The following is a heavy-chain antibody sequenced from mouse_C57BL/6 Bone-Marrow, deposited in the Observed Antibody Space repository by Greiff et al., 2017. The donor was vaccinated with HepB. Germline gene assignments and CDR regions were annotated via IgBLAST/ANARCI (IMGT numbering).Heavy chain of an antibody. V-gene: IGHV5-4*01. D-gene: IGHD2-1*01. CDR1: GFTFSSYA. CDR3: ARDLGGNYGRYFDV. J-gene: IGHJ1*03. CDR2: ISDGGSYT. Sequence: EVQRVESGGGLVKPGGSLKLSCAASGFTFSSYAMSWVCQTPEKRLEWVATISDGGSYTYYPDNVKGRFTISRDNAKNNLYLQMSHLKSEDTAMYYCARDLGGNYGRYFDVWGTGTTVTVSS.